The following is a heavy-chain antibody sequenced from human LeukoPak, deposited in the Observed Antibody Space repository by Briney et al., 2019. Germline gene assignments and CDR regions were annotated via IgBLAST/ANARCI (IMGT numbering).Heavy chain of an antibody. J-gene: IGHJ4*02. CDR1: GFTFSKSA. CDR2: IDYDSSHI. CDR3: ARDPLRYLRVGHYDY. Sequence: GGSLRLSCAASGFTFSKSAMNWVRQVPGKGLEWVSSIDYDSSHIYYAASVRGRFTISRDNARNSVYLQMNSLRVEDTAVYYCARDPLRYLRVGHYDYWGQGTLVAVSS. D-gene: IGHD3-9*01. V-gene: IGHV3-21*01.